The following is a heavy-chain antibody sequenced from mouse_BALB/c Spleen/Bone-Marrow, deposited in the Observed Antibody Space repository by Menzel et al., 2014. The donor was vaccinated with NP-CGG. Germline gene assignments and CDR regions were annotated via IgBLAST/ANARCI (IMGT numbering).Heavy chain of an antibody. CDR2: IYSGSGST. CDR3: TSWDY. V-gene: IGHV1S22*01. CDR1: GYTFTSYW. Sequence: GSELVRPGASVKLSCKASGYTFTSYWMHWVKQRHGQGLEWIGNIYSGSGSTNYDEKFKSKGTLTVDTSSSTAYMHLSSLTSEDSAVYYCTSWDYWGQGTTLTVSS. J-gene: IGHJ2*01.